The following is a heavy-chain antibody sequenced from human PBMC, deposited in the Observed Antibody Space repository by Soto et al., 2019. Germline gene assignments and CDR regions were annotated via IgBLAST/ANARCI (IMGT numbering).Heavy chain of an antibody. CDR3: ARDLRFLESENWFDP. CDR2: ISAYNGNT. D-gene: IGHD3-3*01. V-gene: IGHV1-18*01. Sequence: ASVKVSCKASGYTFTSYGISWVRQAPGQGLEWMGWISAYNGNTNYAQKLQGRVTVTTDTSTSTAYMELRSLRSDDTAVYYCARDLRFLESENWFDPWGQGTLVTVSS. J-gene: IGHJ5*02. CDR1: GYTFTSYG.